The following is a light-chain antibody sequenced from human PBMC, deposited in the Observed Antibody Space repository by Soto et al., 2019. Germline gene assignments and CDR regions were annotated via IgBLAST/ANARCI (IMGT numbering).Light chain of an antibody. CDR1: QSVDSY. J-gene: IGKJ4*01. V-gene: IGKV3-11*01. CDR2: DAS. CDR3: QHRRSWPLA. Sequence: EIVLTQSPATLSLSPGERATLSCRASQSVDSYLAWYQQKPGQAPRLLIYDASSRATGIPARFSGSGSGADFALTISSLDSEDFAVEYCQHRRSWPLAFGGGTMVEIK.